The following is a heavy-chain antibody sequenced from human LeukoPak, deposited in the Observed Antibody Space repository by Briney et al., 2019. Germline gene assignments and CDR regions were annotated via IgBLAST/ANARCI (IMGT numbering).Heavy chain of an antibody. V-gene: IGHV4-34*01. CDR1: GGSFSGYY. D-gene: IGHD3-9*01. J-gene: IGHJ4*02. Sequence: PSETLSLTCAVYGGSFSGYYWSWIRQPPGKGLEWIGSIYHSGSTYYNPSLKSRVTISVDTSKNQFSLKLSSVTAADTAVYYCARVQILRDYDILTGWIRPFDYWGQGTLVTVSS. CDR3: ARVQILRDYDILTGWIRPFDY. CDR2: IYHSGST.